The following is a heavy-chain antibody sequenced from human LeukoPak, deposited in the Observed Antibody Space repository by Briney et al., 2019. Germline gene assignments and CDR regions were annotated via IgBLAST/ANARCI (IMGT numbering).Heavy chain of an antibody. CDR1: GFGFGQYE. V-gene: IGHV3-48*03. J-gene: IGHJ6*02. Sequence: GGSLRLSCAASGFGFGQYEMNWVRQAPGKGLEWIAYISVRAGTIYYGNSAEGRFTISRDDAKNSLYPQMNGLRVEDTAIYYCAKDFPHYYEVPHGMDVWGQGTTVTV. D-gene: IGHD3-22*01. CDR3: AKDFPHYYEVPHGMDV. CDR2: ISVRAGTI.